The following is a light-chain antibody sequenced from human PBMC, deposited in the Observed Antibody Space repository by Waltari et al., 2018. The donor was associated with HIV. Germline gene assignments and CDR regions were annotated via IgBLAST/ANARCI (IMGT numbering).Light chain of an antibody. CDR1: SSDVGGYNY. Sequence: QSALTQPASVSGSPGQSITISCTGTSSDVGGYNYVSWYQQHPGKAPKLMILYVSNRFSGSKSVNTASLTISGLHAEDEADYYCSSYTTRSTPDPNWVFGGGTKLTVL. CDR2: YV. V-gene: IGLV2-14*01. J-gene: IGLJ3*02. CDR3: SSYTTRSTPDPNWV.